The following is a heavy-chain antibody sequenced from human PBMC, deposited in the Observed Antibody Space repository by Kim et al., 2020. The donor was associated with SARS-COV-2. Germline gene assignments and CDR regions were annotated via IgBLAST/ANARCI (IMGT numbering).Heavy chain of an antibody. CDR3: AREPLRPGPDYYYYYYGMDV. CDR2: IKQDGSEK. Sequence: GGSLRLSCAASGFTFSSYWMSWVRQAPGKGLEWVANIKQDGSEKYYVYSVKGRFTISRDNAKNSLYLQMNSLRAEDTAVYYCAREPLRPGPDYYYYYYGMDVWGQGTTVTVSS. D-gene: IGHD3-10*01. V-gene: IGHV3-7*01. CDR1: GFTFSSYW. J-gene: IGHJ6*02.